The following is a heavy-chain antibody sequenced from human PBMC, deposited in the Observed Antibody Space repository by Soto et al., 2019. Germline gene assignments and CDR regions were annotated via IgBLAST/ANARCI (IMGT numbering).Heavy chain of an antibody. CDR1: GFTFSGSD. CDR3: ARHFTLSYGMDA. V-gene: IGHV3-73*02. Sequence: EVQLVQSGGGLVQPGGSLKLSCSASGFTFSGSDIHRVRQASGRGLEWLGRIRSKPNNFATVYGESVRGRVTFSRDDSQTTAYLQLNSLKSDETAVYYCARHFTLSYGMDAWGRGTTVTV. D-gene: IGHD3-22*01. CDR2: IRSKPNNFAT. J-gene: IGHJ6*02.